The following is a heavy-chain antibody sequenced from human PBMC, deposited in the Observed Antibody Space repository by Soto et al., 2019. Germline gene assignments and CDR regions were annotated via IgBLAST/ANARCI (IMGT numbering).Heavy chain of an antibody. D-gene: IGHD2-2*01. CDR1: GGSISSGDYY. Sequence: SETLSLTCTVSGGSISSGDYYWSWIRQPPGKGLEWIGYIYYSGSTYYNPSLKSRVTISVDTSKNQFSLKLSSVTAADTAVYYCAREGALGSSYRNWFDPWGQGTLVTVSS. V-gene: IGHV4-30-4*01. CDR2: IYYSGST. CDR3: AREGALGSSYRNWFDP. J-gene: IGHJ5*02.